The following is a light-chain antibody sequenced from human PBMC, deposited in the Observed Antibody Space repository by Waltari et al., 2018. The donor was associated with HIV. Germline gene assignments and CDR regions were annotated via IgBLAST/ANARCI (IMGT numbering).Light chain of an antibody. CDR3: CSYVNNEKI. CDR2: ECN. CDR1: GSDGGRYYL. J-gene: IGLJ2*01. V-gene: IGLV2-23*01. Sequence: QSALTQPASVSGSPGQSITISCTGTGSDGGRYYLVSWYQHPPGKAPKLLLYECNKRPSGVSIRFSGSKSGNTASLTISGLQAEDEADYYCCSYVNNEKIFGGGTKLTVL.